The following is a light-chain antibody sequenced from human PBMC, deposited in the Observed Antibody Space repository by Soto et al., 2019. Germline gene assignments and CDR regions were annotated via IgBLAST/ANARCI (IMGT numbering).Light chain of an antibody. CDR1: QGISRS. CDR3: QQADTFPIT. J-gene: IGKJ5*01. Sequence: DIQMTQSPSSVSASVGDRVTISCQASQGISRSLAWYQQKPGKAPKLLIYAASRLQSGVPSRFSGSGFGTDFTLTISSLQPEDSAIYYCQQADTFPITFGQGTRLEIK. CDR2: AAS. V-gene: IGKV1D-12*01.